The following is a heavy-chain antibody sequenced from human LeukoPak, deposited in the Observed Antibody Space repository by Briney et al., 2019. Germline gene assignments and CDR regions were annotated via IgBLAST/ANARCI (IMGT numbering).Heavy chain of an antibody. CDR3: ARLKRRGMFDY. CDR1: GYTFTSYG. CDR2: ISAYNGDT. D-gene: IGHD2-15*01. J-gene: IGHJ4*02. Sequence: EASVKVSCKASGYTFTSYGISWVRQAPGQGLEWMGWISAYNGDTNYAQKLQGRVTMTTDTSTSTAYMELRSLRSDDTAVYYCARLKRRGMFDYWGQGTLVTVSS. V-gene: IGHV1-18*01.